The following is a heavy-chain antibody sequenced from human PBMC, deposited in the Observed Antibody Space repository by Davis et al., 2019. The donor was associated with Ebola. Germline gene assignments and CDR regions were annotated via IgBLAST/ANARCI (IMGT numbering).Heavy chain of an antibody. CDR1: GFTFSSYA. CDR3: AREGLITFGGVIADYYYGMDV. CDR2: ISGSGGST. V-gene: IGHV3-23*01. D-gene: IGHD3-16*02. J-gene: IGHJ6*02. Sequence: GESLKISCAASGFTFSSYAMSWVRQAPGKGLEWVSAISGSGGSTYYADSVKGRFTISRDNSKNTLYLQMNSLRAEDTAVYYCAREGLITFGGVIADYYYGMDVWGQGTTVTVSS.